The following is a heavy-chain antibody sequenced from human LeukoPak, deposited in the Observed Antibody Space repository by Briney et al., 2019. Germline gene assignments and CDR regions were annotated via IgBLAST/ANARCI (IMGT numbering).Heavy chain of an antibody. CDR3: AKTLGVGSYSYYYYGMDV. CDR2: IIPIFGTA. D-gene: IGHD1-26*01. V-gene: IGHV1-69*13. CDR1: GGTFSSYA. J-gene: IGHJ6*02. Sequence: ASVTVSCKASGGTFSSYAISWVRQAPGQGLEWMGGIIPIFGTANYAQKFQGRVTITADESTSTAYMELSSLRSEDTAVYYCAKTLGVGSYSYYYYGMDVWGQGTTVTVSS.